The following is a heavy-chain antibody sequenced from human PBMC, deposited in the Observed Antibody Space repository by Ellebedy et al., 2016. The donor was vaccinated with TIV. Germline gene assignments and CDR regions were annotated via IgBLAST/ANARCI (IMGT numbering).Heavy chain of an antibody. J-gene: IGHJ3*02. D-gene: IGHD1-26*01. CDR1: GFTFSSYS. CDR2: ISSSSSYI. CDR3: ARGALLDAFDI. V-gene: IGHV3-21*01. Sequence: GESLKISXAASGFTFSSYSMNWVRQAPGKGLEWVSSISSSSSYIYYADSVKGRFTISRDNAKNSLYLQMNSLRAEDTAVYYCARGALLDAFDIWGQGTMVTVSS.